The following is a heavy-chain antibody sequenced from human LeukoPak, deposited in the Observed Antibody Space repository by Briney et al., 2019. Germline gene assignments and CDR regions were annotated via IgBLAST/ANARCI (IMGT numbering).Heavy chain of an antibody. CDR3: ARVDDY. CDR2: INHSGTT. V-gene: IGHV4-34*01. CDR1: GGSFSGHY. Sequence: SETLSLTCAVYGGSFSGHYWGWIRQPPGKGLEWIGEINHSGTTNYNPSLKSRVTISVDTSKNQFSLKLNSVTAADTAVYYCARVDDYRGQGTLVTVSS. J-gene: IGHJ4*02.